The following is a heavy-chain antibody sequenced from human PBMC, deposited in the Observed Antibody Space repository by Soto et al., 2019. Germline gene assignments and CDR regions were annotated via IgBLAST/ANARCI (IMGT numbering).Heavy chain of an antibody. D-gene: IGHD1-26*01. J-gene: IGHJ4*01. CDR2: IRSKANNYAT. CDR1: GFTFNASA. V-gene: IGHV3-73*02. Sequence: EVQLAESGGRLVQPGGSLKLSCAASGFTFNASAMHWVRQASGKGLEWVGRIRSKANNYATVHAASVRGRLTISRDDSKNTAYLQMNCLIKVDTAVYYCVAGTFQYWGRGVLVTVSS. CDR3: VAGTFQY.